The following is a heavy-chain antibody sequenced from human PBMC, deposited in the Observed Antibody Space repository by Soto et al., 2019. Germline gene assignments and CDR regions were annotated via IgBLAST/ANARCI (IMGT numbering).Heavy chain of an antibody. D-gene: IGHD2-15*01. Sequence: GGSLRLSCAASGFTFSSYAMSWVRQAPGKGLEWVSAISGSGGSTYYADSVKGRFTISRDNSKNTLYLQMNSLRAEETADYYCAKSSIIGFRHLVVVAATGYFDYWGQGTLVTVSS. V-gene: IGHV3-23*01. CDR1: GFTFSSYA. J-gene: IGHJ4*02. CDR3: AKSSIIGFRHLVVVAATGYFDY. CDR2: ISGSGGST.